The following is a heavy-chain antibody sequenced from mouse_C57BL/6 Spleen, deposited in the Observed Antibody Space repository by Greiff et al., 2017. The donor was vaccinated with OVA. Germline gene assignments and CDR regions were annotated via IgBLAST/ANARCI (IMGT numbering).Heavy chain of an antibody. CDR2: FYPGSGSI. D-gene: IGHD1-1*01. V-gene: IGHV1-62-2*01. J-gene: IGHJ1*03. CDR3: ARHEDYYGSSYGWYFDV. Sequence: QVQLQQSGAELVKPGASVKLSCKASGYTFTEYTIHWVKQRSGQGLEWIGWFYPGSGSIKYNEKFKDKATLTADKSSSTVYMELSRLTSEDSAVYFCARHEDYYGSSYGWYFDVWGTGTTVTVSS. CDR1: GYTFTEYT.